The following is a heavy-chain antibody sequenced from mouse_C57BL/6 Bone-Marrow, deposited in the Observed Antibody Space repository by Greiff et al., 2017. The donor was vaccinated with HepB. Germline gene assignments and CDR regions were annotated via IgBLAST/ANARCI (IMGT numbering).Heavy chain of an antibody. J-gene: IGHJ4*01. V-gene: IGHV5-17*01. Sequence: EVKLVESGGGLVKPGGSLKLSCAASGFTFSDYGMHWVRQAPEKGLEWVAYISSGSSTIYYADTVEGRFTISRDNAKNTLFLQMTSLRSEDTAMYYCASNYQRDYWGQGSSVTVSS. CDR1: GFTFSDYG. CDR2: ISSGSSTI. CDR3: ASNYQRDY. D-gene: IGHD2-1*01.